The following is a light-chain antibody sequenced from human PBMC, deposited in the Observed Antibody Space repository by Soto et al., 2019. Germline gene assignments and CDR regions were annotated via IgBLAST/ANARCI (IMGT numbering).Light chain of an antibody. Sequence: EIVMTQSPATLSVSPGDRATLSCRASQSVSSNLARYQQRPGQAPRLLIYGASTRATGIPARFSGSGSGTEFTPTISSLQSEDFAVYYCQQYNKLPPETSCQGSKVDVK. V-gene: IGKV3-15*01. CDR1: QSVSSN. CDR3: QQYNKLPPET. CDR2: GAS. J-gene: IGKJ1*01.